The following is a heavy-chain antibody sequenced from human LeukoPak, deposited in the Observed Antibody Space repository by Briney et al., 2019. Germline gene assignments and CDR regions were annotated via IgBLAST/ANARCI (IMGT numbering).Heavy chain of an antibody. V-gene: IGHV4-59*01. Sequence: SETLSLTCTVSGGSISSYYWSWIRQPPGKGLEWIGYIYYSGTTNYNPFLKSRVTISVDTSKNQFSLKLSSVTAADTAVYYCARYYDTSGQFDYWGQGTLVTVSS. CDR3: ARYYDTSGQFDY. CDR1: GGSISSYY. CDR2: IYYSGTT. D-gene: IGHD3-22*01. J-gene: IGHJ4*02.